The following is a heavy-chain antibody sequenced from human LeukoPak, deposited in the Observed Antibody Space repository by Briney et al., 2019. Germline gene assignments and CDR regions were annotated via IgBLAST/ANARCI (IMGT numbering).Heavy chain of an antibody. J-gene: IGHJ4*02. CDR1: GGSISSYY. CDR3: ARGGYCGGDCYSDY. V-gene: IGHV4-59*01. D-gene: IGHD2-21*02. Sequence: SETLSLTCTVSGGSISSYYWSWIRQPPGKGLEWIGYIYYSGSTNYNPSLKSRVTISVDTSKNQFSLKLSSVTAADTAVYYCARGGYCGGDCYSDYWGQGTLVTVSS. CDR2: IYYSGST.